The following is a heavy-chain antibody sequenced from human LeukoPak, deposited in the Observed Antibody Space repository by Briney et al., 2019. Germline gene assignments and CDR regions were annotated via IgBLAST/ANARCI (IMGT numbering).Heavy chain of an antibody. CDR1: GGSISRGGYY. CDR2: IYHSGST. J-gene: IGHJ4*02. CDR3: ARGGLLGMSV. D-gene: IGHD7-27*01. V-gene: IGHV4-30-2*01. Sequence: SQTLSLTCTVSGGSISRGGYYWSWIRQPPGKGLEWIGYIYHSGSTYYNPSLKSRVTISVDRSKNQFSLKLSSVTAADTAVYYCARGGLLGMSVWGQGTLVTVSS.